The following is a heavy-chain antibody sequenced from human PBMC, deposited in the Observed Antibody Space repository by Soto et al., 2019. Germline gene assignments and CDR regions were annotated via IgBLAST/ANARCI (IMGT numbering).Heavy chain of an antibody. D-gene: IGHD1-1*01. V-gene: IGHV5-51*03. Sequence: GESLKISGHGSGDSFTNYWIGWVRQMPGKGLEWMGIVFHGEPDARYSPSFQGQVTISADKSVNTAYLQWSSLKASDTAMYYCARAGTTLTFDYWGPGTLVTVSS. CDR1: GDSFTNYW. J-gene: IGHJ4*02. CDR2: VFHGEPDA. CDR3: ARAGTTLTFDY.